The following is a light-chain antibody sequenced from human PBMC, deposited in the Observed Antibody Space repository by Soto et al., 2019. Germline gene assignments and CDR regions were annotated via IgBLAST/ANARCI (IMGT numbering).Light chain of an antibody. V-gene: IGKV4-1*01. CDR2: WAS. Sequence: DIVMTQSPDSLAVSLGERATINCKSSQSVLYSSINKNYLTWYQQKPGQPPKLLIYWASTRASGVPDRFSGSGSGTDFTLTISSLQAEDVAVYYCQQYYSTPLTFGGGTKVEIK. J-gene: IGKJ4*01. CDR3: QQYYSTPLT. CDR1: QSVLYSSINKNY.